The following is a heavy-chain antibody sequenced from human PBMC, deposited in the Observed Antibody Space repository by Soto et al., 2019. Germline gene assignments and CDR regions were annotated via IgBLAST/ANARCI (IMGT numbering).Heavy chain of an antibody. CDR1: GGSFSGYY. V-gene: IGHV4-34*01. CDR3: ARGQGYGGKTEPDY. D-gene: IGHD4-17*01. Sequence: SETLSLTCAVYGGSFSGYYWSWIRQPPGKGLEWIGEINHSGTTNYNPSLKSRVTISVDTSKNQFSLKLSSVTAADTAVYYCARGQGYGGKTEPDYWGQGTLVTVSS. J-gene: IGHJ4*02. CDR2: INHSGTT.